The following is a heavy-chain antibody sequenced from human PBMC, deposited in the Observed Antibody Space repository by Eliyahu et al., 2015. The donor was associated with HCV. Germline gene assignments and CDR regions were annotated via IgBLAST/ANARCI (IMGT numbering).Heavy chain of an antibody. J-gene: IGHJ5*02. CDR1: GGSISSSSYY. Sequence: QLQLQESGPGLVKPSETLSLTCTVSGGSISSSSYYWGWIRQPPGKGLEWIGSIYYSGSTYYNPSLKSRVTISVDTSKNQFSLKLSSVTAADTAVYYCAAYSSSWGGNWFDPWGQGTLVTVSS. CDR2: IYYSGST. CDR3: AAYSSSWGGNWFDP. V-gene: IGHV4-39*01. D-gene: IGHD6-13*01.